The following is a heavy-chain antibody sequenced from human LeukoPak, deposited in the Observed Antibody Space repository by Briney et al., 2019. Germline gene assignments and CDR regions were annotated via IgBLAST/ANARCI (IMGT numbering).Heavy chain of an antibody. V-gene: IGHV3-53*01. D-gene: IGHD2/OR15-2a*01. CDR3: AREFLGFHP. Sequence: SGGSLRLSCAASGFTVSDYYMNWVRQAPGKGLEWVSVIYRGGFTYYADSVRGRFSISRGNSKNTLYLQMNSLRAEDTALYYCAREFLGFHPWGQGTLVTVSS. CDR1: GFTVSDYY. J-gene: IGHJ5*02. CDR2: IYRGGFT.